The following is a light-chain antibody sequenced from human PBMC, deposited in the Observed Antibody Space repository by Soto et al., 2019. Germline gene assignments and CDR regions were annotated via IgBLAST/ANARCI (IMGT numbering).Light chain of an antibody. CDR3: QQYNKLPLT. J-gene: IGKJ4*01. V-gene: IGKV3-15*01. CDR2: FAS. Sequence: EIVRTQSPATRSVSPGEKATLSCRASQSVADNLAWYQQKPGQSPRVVIYFASTRATGIPARFSVSGSGTELTLTISSRQSVDFAGYYCQQYNKLPLTFGGGTKVE. CDR1: QSVADN.